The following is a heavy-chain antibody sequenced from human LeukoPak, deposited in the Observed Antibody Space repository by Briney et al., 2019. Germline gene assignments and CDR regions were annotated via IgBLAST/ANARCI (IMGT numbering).Heavy chain of an antibody. CDR1: GDSIRNSNW. J-gene: IGHJ4*02. CDR2: IYHSGST. Sequence: SGTLSLTCTVSGDSIRNSNWWSWVRQPPGKGLEWIGEIYHSGSTNYNPSLKSRVTISVDKSKNQFSLKLSSVTAADTAVYYCARSMVRGVIITRALDYWGQGTLVTVSS. V-gene: IGHV4-4*02. CDR3: ARSMVRGVIITRALDY. D-gene: IGHD3-10*01.